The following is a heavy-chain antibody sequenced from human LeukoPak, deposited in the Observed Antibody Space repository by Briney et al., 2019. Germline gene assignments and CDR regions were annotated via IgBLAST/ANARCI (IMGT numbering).Heavy chain of an antibody. D-gene: IGHD3-10*01. CDR1: GYTFTSYG. CDR3: ARDRKTWVTMVRGVIIVYGMDV. V-gene: IGHV1-18*04. Sequence: ASVKVSCKASGYTFTSYGISWVRQAPGQGLEWMGWISAYNGNTNHAQKLQGRVTMTTDTSTSTAYMELRSLRSDDTAVYYCARDRKTWVTMVRGVIIVYGMDVWGKGTTVTVSS. J-gene: IGHJ6*04. CDR2: ISAYNGNT.